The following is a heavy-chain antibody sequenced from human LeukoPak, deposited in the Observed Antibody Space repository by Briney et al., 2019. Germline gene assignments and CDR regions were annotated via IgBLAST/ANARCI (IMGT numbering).Heavy chain of an antibody. CDR3: ARDRLGYCSSTSCPLDY. CDR1: GFTFSSYE. Sequence: GGSLRLSCAASGFTFSSYEMNWVRQAPGKGLEWVSYISNSGTRIYYAGSVKGRFTISRDNAKNSLYLQMNSLRAEDTAVYYCARDRLGYCSSTSCPLDYWGQGTLVTVSS. V-gene: IGHV3-48*03. J-gene: IGHJ4*02. D-gene: IGHD2-2*01. CDR2: ISNSGTRI.